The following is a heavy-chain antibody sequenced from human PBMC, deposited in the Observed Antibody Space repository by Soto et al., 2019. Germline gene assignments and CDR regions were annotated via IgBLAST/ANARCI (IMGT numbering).Heavy chain of an antibody. J-gene: IGHJ6*02. D-gene: IGHD6-6*01. CDR2: IIPIFGTA. V-gene: IGHV1-69*06. Sequence: QVQLVQSGAEVKKPGSSVKVSCKASGGTFSSYAISWVRQAPGQGLEWMEGIIPIFGTANYAQKFQGRVTITADKSTSTAYMELSSLRSEDTAVYYCARYSSSPPRDYYYYGMDVWGQGTTVTVSS. CDR1: GGTFSSYA. CDR3: ARYSSSPPRDYYYYGMDV.